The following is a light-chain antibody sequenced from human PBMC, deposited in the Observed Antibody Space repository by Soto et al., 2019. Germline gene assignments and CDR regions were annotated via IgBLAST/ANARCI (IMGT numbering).Light chain of an antibody. CDR3: HQYNNWPPV. CDR1: QSVSSS. J-gene: IGKJ3*01. CDR2: TAS. Sequence: EIVMTQSPATLSVSPGERATLSCRASQSVSSSLAWYQQKPGQAPRLLIYTASTRATGIPARFSGDGSGTEFTLTISSLQSEDFAVYYCHQYNNWPPVFGPGTKVDIK. V-gene: IGKV3-15*01.